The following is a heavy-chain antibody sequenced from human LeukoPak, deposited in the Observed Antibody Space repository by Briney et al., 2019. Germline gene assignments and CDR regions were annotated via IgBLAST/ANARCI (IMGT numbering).Heavy chain of an antibody. Sequence: ASVKVSCKASGYAFTSYYMHWVRQAPGQGLEWMGIINPSGGSTSYAQKFQGRVTMPRDTSTSTVYMELSSLRSEDTAVYYCARDSPWGGFDYWGQGTLVTVSS. CDR3: ARDSPWGGFDY. CDR2: INPSGGST. CDR1: GYAFTSYY. J-gene: IGHJ4*02. D-gene: IGHD7-27*01. V-gene: IGHV1-46*01.